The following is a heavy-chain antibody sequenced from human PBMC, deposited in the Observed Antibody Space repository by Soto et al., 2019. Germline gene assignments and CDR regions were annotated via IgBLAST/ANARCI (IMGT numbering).Heavy chain of an antibody. CDR2: IYYLGST. CDR1: GGSMSEYF. CDR3: ARDGYDGSGSPYPAY. D-gene: IGHD3-10*01. J-gene: IGHJ4*02. Sequence: SETLSLTCRVSGGSMSEYFWSWIRQSPGKGLEWIGYIYYLGSTDYNPSLKSRVTISVDTSKRQFSLRLTSVTAADTAVYYCARDGYDGSGSPYPAYWGPGTQVTVSS. V-gene: IGHV4-59*01.